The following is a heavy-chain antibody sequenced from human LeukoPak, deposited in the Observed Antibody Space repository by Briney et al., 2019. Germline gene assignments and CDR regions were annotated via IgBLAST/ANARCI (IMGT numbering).Heavy chain of an antibody. D-gene: IGHD4-17*01. Sequence: GGSLRLSCAASGFTFNNYVMNWVRQAPGKGLEWVSAISGSGYSTYYADSVKGRFTLSRDNSKNTLYLQMDSLRAEDTAVYYCAKRYGDSILKYYFDYWGQGTLVTVSS. J-gene: IGHJ4*02. CDR2: ISGSGYST. V-gene: IGHV3-23*01. CDR3: AKRYGDSILKYYFDY. CDR1: GFTFNNYV.